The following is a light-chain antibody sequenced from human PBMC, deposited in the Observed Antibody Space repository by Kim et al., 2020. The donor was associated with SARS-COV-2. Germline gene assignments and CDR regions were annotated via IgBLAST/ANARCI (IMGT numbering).Light chain of an antibody. J-gene: IGKJ2*01. CDR3: QQSLSTPYT. CDR2: AAS. V-gene: IGKV1-39*01. CDR1: QSISTY. Sequence: DIQMTQSPSSLSASVGDRVTITCRASQSISTYLNWYQQRPGKAPTLLIYAASSLQPGVPTRFRGSGSGTDFTLTISSPQPEDFATYFCQQSLSTPYTFGQGTKLEF.